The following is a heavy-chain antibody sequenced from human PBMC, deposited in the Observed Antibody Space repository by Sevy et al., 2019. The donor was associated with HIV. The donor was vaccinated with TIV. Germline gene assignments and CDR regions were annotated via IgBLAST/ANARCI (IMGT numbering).Heavy chain of an antibody. CDR3: TRGGPNQQQLDYFDY. CDR2: IYYSGST. Sequence: SETLSLTCTVSRGTISTYYWTWIGQPPGKGLEWIGYIYYSGSTDYNPSLKSRVTMSIDTSKNQFSLKLRSVTAADTAVYYCTRGGPNQQQLDYFDYWGQGTLVTVSS. CDR1: RGTISTYY. D-gene: IGHD6-13*01. J-gene: IGHJ4*02. V-gene: IGHV4-59*01.